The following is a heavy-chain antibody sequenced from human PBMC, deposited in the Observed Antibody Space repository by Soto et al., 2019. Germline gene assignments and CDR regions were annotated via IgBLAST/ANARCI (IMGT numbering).Heavy chain of an antibody. J-gene: IGHJ4*02. D-gene: IGHD2-15*01. CDR2: ISGSGQST. Sequence: PRGPLRLSCAASVFTFSSYAMSWVRQAPGKGLEWVSTISGSGQSTYYADSVKGRFAISRDNSENTLYLQMNSLRAEDTALYYCAKLRSTVVVAATNYWGQGTLVTVSS. V-gene: IGHV3-23*01. CDR3: AKLRSTVVVAATNY. CDR1: VFTFSSYA.